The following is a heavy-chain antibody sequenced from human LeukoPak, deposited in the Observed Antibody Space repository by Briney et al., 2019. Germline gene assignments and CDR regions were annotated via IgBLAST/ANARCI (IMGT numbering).Heavy chain of an antibody. D-gene: IGHD3-9*01. J-gene: IGHJ6*03. V-gene: IGHV3-7*01. CDR3: AREGIYDILTGYYSDYYYMDV. CDR2: IKQDGSEK. Sequence: PGGSLRLSCAASGFTFSSYSMNWVRQAPGKGLEWVANIKQDGSEKYYVDSVKGRFTISRDNAKNSLYLQMNSLRAEDTAVYYCAREGIYDILTGYYSDYYYMDVWGKGTTVTVSS. CDR1: GFTFSSYS.